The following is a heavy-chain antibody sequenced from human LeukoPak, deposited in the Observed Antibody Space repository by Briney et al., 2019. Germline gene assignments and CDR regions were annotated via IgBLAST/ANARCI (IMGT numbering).Heavy chain of an antibody. CDR3: ARGTSPLGRYTREGDEFWSGYHDENNWFDP. CDR1: GGSISSGDYY. D-gene: IGHD3-3*01. CDR2: IYYSGST. V-gene: IGHV4-30-4*08. J-gene: IGHJ5*02. Sequence: SETLSLTCTVSGGSISSGDYYWSWIRQPPGKGLEWIGYIYYSGSTYYNPSLKSRVTISVDTSKNQFSLKLSSVTAADTAVYYCARGTSPLGRYTREGDEFWSGYHDENNWFDPWGQGTLVTVSS.